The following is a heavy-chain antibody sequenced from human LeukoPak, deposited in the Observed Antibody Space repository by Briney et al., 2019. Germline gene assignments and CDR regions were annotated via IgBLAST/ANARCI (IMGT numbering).Heavy chain of an antibody. V-gene: IGHV4-39*01. CDR1: GGSISSSSYY. CDR2: IYYSGST. CDR3: ARRGGVVPAAILWDWFDP. D-gene: IGHD2-2*02. Sequence: PSETLSLTCTVSGGSISSSSYYWGWIRQPPGKGLEWIGSIYYSGSTYYNPSLKGRVTISVDTSKNQSSLKLGSVTAAETAVYYCARRGGVVPAAILWDWFDPWGQGTLVTVSS. J-gene: IGHJ5*02.